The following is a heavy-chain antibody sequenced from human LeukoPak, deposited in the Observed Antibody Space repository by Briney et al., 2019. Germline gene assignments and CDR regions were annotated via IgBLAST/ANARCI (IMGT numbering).Heavy chain of an antibody. D-gene: IGHD3-22*01. CDR1: GGTFSSYA. J-gene: IGHJ4*02. V-gene: IGHV1-69*04. CDR2: IIPILGIA. CDR3: ARGSDYYDSSGYYGDY. Sequence: SVKVSCKASGGTFSSYAISWVRQAPGQGLEWMGRIIPILGIANYAQKFQGRVTITADKSTSTACMELSSLRSEGTAVYYCARGSDYYDSSGYYGDYWGQGTLVTVSS.